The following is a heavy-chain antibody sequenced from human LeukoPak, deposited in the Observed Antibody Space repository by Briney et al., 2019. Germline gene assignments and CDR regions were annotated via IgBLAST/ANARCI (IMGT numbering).Heavy chain of an antibody. CDR1: GGTFSSYA. CDR3: ARDLGYSSGLTPLHYFDY. Sequence: GASVKVSCKASGGTFSSYAISWVRQAPGQGLEWMGGIIPIFGTANYAQKFQGRVTITADEPTSTAYMELSSLRSEDTAVYYCARDLGYSSGLTPLHYFDYWGQGTLVTVSS. CDR2: IIPIFGTA. V-gene: IGHV1-69*13. J-gene: IGHJ4*02. D-gene: IGHD6-19*01.